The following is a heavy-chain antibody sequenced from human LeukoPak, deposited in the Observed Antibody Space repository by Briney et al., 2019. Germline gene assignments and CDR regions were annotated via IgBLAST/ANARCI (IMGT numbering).Heavy chain of an antibody. CDR2: INHSGST. CDR1: GGSFSGYY. J-gene: IGHJ4*02. Sequence: SETLSLTCAVYGGSFSGYYWSWIRQPPGKGLEWIGEINHSGSTNYNPSPKSRVTISVDTSKNQFSLKLSSVTAADTAVYYCARQYSSGWYFSFDYWGQGTLATVSS. V-gene: IGHV4-34*01. D-gene: IGHD6-19*01. CDR3: ARQYSSGWYFSFDY.